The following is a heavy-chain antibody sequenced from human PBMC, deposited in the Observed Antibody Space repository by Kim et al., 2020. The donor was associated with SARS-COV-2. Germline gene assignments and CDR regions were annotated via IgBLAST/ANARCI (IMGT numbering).Heavy chain of an antibody. J-gene: IGHJ6*02. CDR1: GYSFTSYW. Sequence: GESLKISCKGSGYSFTSYWIGWVRQMPGKGLEWMGIIYPGDSDTRYSPSFQGQVTISADKSISTAYLQWSSLKASDTAMYYCATHTRVAGHLYYYYGMDVWGQGTTVTVSS. V-gene: IGHV5-51*01. CDR2: IYPGDSDT. CDR3: ATHTRVAGHLYYYYGMDV. D-gene: IGHD6-19*01.